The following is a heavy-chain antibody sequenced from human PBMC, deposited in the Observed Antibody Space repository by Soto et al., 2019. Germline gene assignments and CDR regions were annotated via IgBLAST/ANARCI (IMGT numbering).Heavy chain of an antibody. V-gene: IGHV1-18*01. D-gene: IGHD5-18*01. CDR3: ARVGYSYGPTADY. CDR1: GYTFTSYG. J-gene: IGHJ4*02. CDR2: ISAYNGNT. Sequence: ASVKVSCKASGYTFTSYGISWGGQAPGEGGEGMGWISAYNGNTNYAQKLQGRVTMTTDTSTSTAYMELRSLRSDDTAVYYCARVGYSYGPTADYWGQGTLVTVSS.